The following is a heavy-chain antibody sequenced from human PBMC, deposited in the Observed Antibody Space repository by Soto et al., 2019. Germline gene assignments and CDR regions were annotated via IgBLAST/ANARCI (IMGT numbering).Heavy chain of an antibody. Sequence: QVLLQESGPVLVKPSETLSLICTVSGGSFRSGSYHWSWIRQPPGKGLEWIGYVYHTGRTSYNTTLKSRVSISMDTSKNQFSLDLDSVTTSDTAVYFCARDFAYFDSWGQGTLVTVSS. CDR2: VYHTGRT. J-gene: IGHJ4*02. V-gene: IGHV4-61*01. D-gene: IGHD3-3*01. CDR3: ARDFAYFDS. CDR1: GGSFRSGSYH.